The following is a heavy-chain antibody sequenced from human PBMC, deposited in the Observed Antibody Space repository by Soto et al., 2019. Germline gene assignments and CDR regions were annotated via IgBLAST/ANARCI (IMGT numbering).Heavy chain of an antibody. Sequence: GGSLRLSCAASGFTFSNAWMSWVRQAPGKGLEWVGRIKSKTDGGTTDYATPVKGRFTISRDDSKNTLYLQMNSLKTEDTAVYYCTNLTMVRGVIPLPYYFDYWGQGTLVTVSS. J-gene: IGHJ4*02. CDR1: GFTFSNAW. CDR3: TNLTMVRGVIPLPYYFDY. V-gene: IGHV3-15*01. CDR2: IKSKTDGGTT. D-gene: IGHD3-10*01.